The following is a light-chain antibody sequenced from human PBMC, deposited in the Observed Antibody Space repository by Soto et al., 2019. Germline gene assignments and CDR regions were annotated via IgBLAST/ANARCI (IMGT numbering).Light chain of an antibody. CDR3: QQSYSTPMYT. CDR2: ASS. CDR1: QSISSY. Sequence: DIQMTQSPSSLSASVCDRVTITCRASQSISSYFNWYQQKPGKAPKLLIYASSSLQSGVPSRFSGSGSGTDFTLTISSLQPEDFATYYCQQSYSTPMYTFGQGTKLEIK. J-gene: IGKJ2*01. V-gene: IGKV1-39*01.